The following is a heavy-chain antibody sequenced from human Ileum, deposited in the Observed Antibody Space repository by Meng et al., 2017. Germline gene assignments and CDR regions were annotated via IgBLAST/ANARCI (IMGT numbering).Heavy chain of an antibody. D-gene: IGHD6-19*01. CDR3: ARDLAGLGSY. Sequence: QVRRWRAVCEVQKRGASVTVPCKNFGYTFRDYLSYWVRQAPGQGLGWMGWIGPRTGDTRYTQKLQGRVTMTRDTSISTVYIEVTNLRDDDTAVYYCARDLAGLGSYWGQGTLVTVSS. V-gene: IGHV1-2*02. CDR2: IGPRTGDT. CDR1: GYTFRDYL. J-gene: IGHJ4*02.